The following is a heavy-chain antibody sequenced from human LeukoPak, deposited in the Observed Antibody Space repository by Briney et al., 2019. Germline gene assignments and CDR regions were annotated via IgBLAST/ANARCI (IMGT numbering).Heavy chain of an antibody. CDR3: ARDSDYYDSSGYLDY. Sequence: PGGSLRLSCAASGFTFSSYSMSWVRQAPGKGLEWVSSISSSSSYIYYADSVKGRFTISRDNAKNSLYLQMNSLRAEDTAVYYCARDSDYYDSSGYLDYWGQGTLVTVSS. J-gene: IGHJ4*02. CDR2: ISSSSSYI. V-gene: IGHV3-21*01. D-gene: IGHD3-22*01. CDR1: GFTFSSYS.